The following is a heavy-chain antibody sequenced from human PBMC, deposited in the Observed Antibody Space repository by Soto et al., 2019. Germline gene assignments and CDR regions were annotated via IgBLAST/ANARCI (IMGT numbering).Heavy chain of an antibody. V-gene: IGHV1-2*02. J-gene: IGHJ4*02. CDR3: ARSGEGWQQLDN. CDR2: VNPKSGGT. Sequence: QVHLVQSGAEVREPGASVKVSCKTSGYTFTAYYIHWVRQAPGQGLEWMGWVNPKSGGTEFSRKFRGRVTMNSDTASSTADMEVGRLTSDDTAVYYGARSGEGWQQLDNWGQGTLVTVSS. CDR1: GYTFTAYY.